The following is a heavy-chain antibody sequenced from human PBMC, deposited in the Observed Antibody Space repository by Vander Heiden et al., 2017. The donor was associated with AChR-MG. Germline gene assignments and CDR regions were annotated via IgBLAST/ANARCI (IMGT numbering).Heavy chain of an antibody. D-gene: IGHD1-26*01. V-gene: IGHV3-21*01. J-gene: IGHJ3*02. CDR1: GFTFSSYS. Sequence: EVQLVESGGGLVKPGGSLRLACAASGFTFSSYSMNWVRQAPGKGLEWVSSISSSSIYIYYADSVKGRFTISRDNAKNSLYLQMNSLRAEDTAVYYCARGMGATFGAFDIWGQGTMVTVSS. CDR2: ISSSSIYI. CDR3: ARGMGATFGAFDI.